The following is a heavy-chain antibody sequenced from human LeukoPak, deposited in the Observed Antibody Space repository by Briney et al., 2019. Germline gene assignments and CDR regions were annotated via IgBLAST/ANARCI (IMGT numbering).Heavy chain of an antibody. J-gene: IGHJ4*02. Sequence: PGGSLRLSCAASGFSFSDYYMSWIRQAPGEGLEGVSYISSSGNTIYYADSVKGRFTISRDNAKNSLYLQMNSLRAEDTAVYYCARDQYYYDSSAPPLYWGQGTLVTVSS. CDR2: ISSSGNTI. CDR3: ARDQYYYDSSAPPLY. CDR1: GFSFSDYY. V-gene: IGHV3-11*01. D-gene: IGHD3-22*01.